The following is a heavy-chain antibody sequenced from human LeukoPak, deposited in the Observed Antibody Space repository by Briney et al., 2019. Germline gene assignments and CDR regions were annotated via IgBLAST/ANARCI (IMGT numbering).Heavy chain of an antibody. CDR1: GGSFSGYY. CDR3: ARGHDYGVAWFQH. V-gene: IGHV4-34*01. D-gene: IGHD4-17*01. J-gene: IGHJ1*01. Sequence: PSETLSLTCAVYGGSFSGYYWSWIRQPPGKGLEWIGEINHRGITNYNPSLKSRVTISVDTSKNQFSLKLSSVTAADTAVYYCARGHDYGVAWFQHWGQGTLVSVSS. CDR2: INHRGIT.